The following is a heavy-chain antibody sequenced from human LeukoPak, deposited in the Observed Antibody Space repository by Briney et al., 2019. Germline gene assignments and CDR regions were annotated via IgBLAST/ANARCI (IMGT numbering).Heavy chain of an antibody. Sequence: GASVKVSCKASGYTFTDYYVHWVRQAPEQGLEWMAWINPNSGGTNFAQNFQGRVTMTRDTSISTAYMELSGLTSDDTAVYYCARGGCTGGSCFAVAVAFAIWGQGQWSPSLQ. CDR1: GYTFTDYY. V-gene: IGHV1-2*02. CDR2: INPNSGGT. D-gene: IGHD2-15*01. J-gene: IGHJ3*02. CDR3: ARGGCTGGSCFAVAVAFAI.